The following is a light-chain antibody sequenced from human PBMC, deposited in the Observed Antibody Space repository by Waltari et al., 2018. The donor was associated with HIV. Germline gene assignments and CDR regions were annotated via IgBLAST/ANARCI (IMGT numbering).Light chain of an antibody. V-gene: IGLV2-23*02. CDR2: AVT. J-gene: IGLJ1*01. CDR1: SIDVASYTL. CDR3: CSYAGTSTYV. Sequence: QSALTQPASVSGSPGQSITISCTGTSIDVASYTLVSWYQHHPGKAPKVMIYAVTKRPSGVSDRFSGSKSGNTASLTISGLQAEDEADYYCCSYAGTSTYVFGTGTKVTVL.